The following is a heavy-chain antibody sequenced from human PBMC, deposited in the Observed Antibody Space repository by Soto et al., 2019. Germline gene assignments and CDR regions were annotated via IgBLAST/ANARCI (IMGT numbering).Heavy chain of an antibody. J-gene: IGHJ4*02. V-gene: IGHV3-7*05. Sequence: EVQLVESGGDLVQPGGSLRLSCAASGFTFSTHWMSWVRQAPGKGLEWVANINDDGSERNYADSVRGRFSVSRDNAKNSLFLQMNGLRVEDMALYYCAKDVRWCQGTQVTVSS. CDR1: GFTFSTHW. CDR3: AKDVR. CDR2: INDDGSER.